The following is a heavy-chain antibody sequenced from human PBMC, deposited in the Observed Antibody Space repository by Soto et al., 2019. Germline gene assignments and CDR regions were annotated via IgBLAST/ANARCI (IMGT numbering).Heavy chain of an antibody. J-gene: IGHJ4*02. CDR3: ARSELRTINLSPYYYDRSGYSKLDY. Sequence: ASVKVSCKASGGTFSSYAISWVRPAPGQGLEWMGGIIPIFGTANYAQKFQGRVTITADKSTSTAYMELSSLRSEDTAVCYCARSELRTINLSPYYYDRSGYSKLDYWGQGTLVTVSS. CDR1: GGTFSSYA. V-gene: IGHV1-69*06. D-gene: IGHD3-22*01. CDR2: IIPIFGTA.